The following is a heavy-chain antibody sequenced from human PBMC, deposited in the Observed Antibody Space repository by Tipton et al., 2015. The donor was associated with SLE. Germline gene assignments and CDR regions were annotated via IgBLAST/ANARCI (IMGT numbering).Heavy chain of an antibody. V-gene: IGHV3-74*01. D-gene: IGHD5-18*01. CDR3: ARDFDYGYGSLDY. Sequence: SLRLSCAASGFTFSSYWIHRVRQAPGKGLVWVSRINSAGSSTSYADSVKGRFTISRDNAKNTLYLQMNSLRAEDTAVYYCARDFDYGYGSLDYWGQGTLVTVPS. CDR2: INSAGSST. J-gene: IGHJ4*02. CDR1: GFTFSSYW.